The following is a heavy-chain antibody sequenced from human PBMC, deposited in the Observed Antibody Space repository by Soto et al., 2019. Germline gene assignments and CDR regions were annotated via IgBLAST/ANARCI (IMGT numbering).Heavy chain of an antibody. D-gene: IGHD3-22*01. CDR3: ARDLIVDGPDNYGMDV. CDR1: GGTFSSHG. J-gene: IGHJ6*02. V-gene: IGHV1-69*06. Sequence: QVQLLQSGPALQKPGSSVRVSCKASGGTFSSHGIAWVRQVPGQGLEWMGGIMPTFGSATYAPKFQGRVTISADKSTSTAFMELSGLRSEDTAVYYCARDLIVDGPDNYGMDVWGQGTTVTVSS. CDR2: IMPTFGSA.